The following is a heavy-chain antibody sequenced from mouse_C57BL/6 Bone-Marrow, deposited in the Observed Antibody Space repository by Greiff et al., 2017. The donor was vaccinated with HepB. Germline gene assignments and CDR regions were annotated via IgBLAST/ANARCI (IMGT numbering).Heavy chain of an antibody. CDR2: IWRGGST. Sequence: VQLVESGPGLVQPSQSLSITCTVSGFSLTSYGVHWVRQSPGKGLEWLGVIWRGGSTDYNAAFMSRLSITKDNSKSQVFFKMNSLQADDTAIYYCAKKGAYYYGSRDWYFDVWGTGTTVTVSS. CDR1: GFSLTSYG. J-gene: IGHJ1*03. D-gene: IGHD1-1*01. CDR3: AKKGAYYYGSRDWYFDV. V-gene: IGHV2-5*01.